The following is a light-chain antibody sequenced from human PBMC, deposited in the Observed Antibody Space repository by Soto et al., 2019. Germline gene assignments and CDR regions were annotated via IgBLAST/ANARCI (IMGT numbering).Light chain of an antibody. CDR1: QSVLYNSDNKNY. V-gene: IGKV4-1*01. CDR3: QQDYTTLS. J-gene: IGKJ4*01. CDR2: WAS. Sequence: DIVMTQSPDSLAVSLGERATINCKSSQSVLYNSDNKNYLAWYQQKAGQPPKLLIYWASTRDSGVPDRFSGSGSGADFTLTISNLQAEDVAVYYCQQDYTTLSFGGGTKVEIK.